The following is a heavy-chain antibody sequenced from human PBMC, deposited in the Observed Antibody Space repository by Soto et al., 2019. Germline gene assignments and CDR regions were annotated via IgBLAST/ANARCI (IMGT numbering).Heavy chain of an antibody. J-gene: IGHJ4*02. D-gene: IGHD2-21*02. CDR3: ARAGYCGPGCYYYFDY. CDR1: GFTFGSYW. CDR2: IKPDGSAT. Sequence: EVQLVESGGGLVQPGGSLRLSCAVSGFTFGSYWMNWVRQIPGKGLEWVAYIKPDGSATYYVDSVKGRFTISRDNAKNSLDLQMDSLRVEDTSVYYCARAGYCGPGCYYYFDYWGQGTLVTVSS. V-gene: IGHV3-7*01.